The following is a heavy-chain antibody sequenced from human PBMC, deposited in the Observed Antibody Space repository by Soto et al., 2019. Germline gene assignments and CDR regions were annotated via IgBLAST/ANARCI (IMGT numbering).Heavy chain of an antibody. V-gene: IGHV3-33*01. CDR2: IWYDGSNK. D-gene: IGHD6-13*01. Sequence: GGSLRLSCAASGFTFSSYGMHWVRQAPGKGLEWVAVIWYDGSNKYYADSVKGRFTISRDNSKNTLYLQMNSLRAEDTAVYYCARDLFSSGSAAAGIETNWFDPWGQGTLVTVSS. CDR1: GFTFSSYG. CDR3: ARDLFSSGSAAAGIETNWFDP. J-gene: IGHJ5*02.